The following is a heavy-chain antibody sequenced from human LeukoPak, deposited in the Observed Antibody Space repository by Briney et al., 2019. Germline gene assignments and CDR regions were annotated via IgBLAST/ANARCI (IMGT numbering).Heavy chain of an antibody. J-gene: IGHJ4*02. CDR2: IYSDGST. V-gene: IGHV3-53*01. Sequence: GGSLRLSCAASGFSVSTNYMSWVRQARGQGLEGVSLIYSDGSTYYADSVKGRFTISRDKSKNTLYLQMNSLRAEDTAVYFCARDSTAYYYFDWWGQGTLVTVSS. CDR1: GFSVSTNY. CDR3: ARDSTAYYYFDW. D-gene: IGHD3-22*01.